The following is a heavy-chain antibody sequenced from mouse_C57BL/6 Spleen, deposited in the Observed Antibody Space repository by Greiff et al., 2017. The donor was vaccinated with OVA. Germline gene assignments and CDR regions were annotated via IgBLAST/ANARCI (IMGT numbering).Heavy chain of an antibody. J-gene: IGHJ4*01. CDR3: ARYQATSYAMDY. V-gene: IGHV1-69*01. D-gene: IGHD3-2*02. CDR1: GYTFTSYW. CDR2: IDPSDSYT. Sequence: VQLQQSGAELVMPGASVKLSCKASGYTFTSYWMHWVKQRPGQGLEWIGEIDPSDSYTNYNQKFKGKSTLTVDKSSSTAYMQLSSLTSEDSAVYYCARYQATSYAMDYWGQGTSVTVSS.